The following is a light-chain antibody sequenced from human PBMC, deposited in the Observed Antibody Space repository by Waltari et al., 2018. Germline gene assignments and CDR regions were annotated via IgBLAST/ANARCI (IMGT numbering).Light chain of an antibody. CDR2: YKSDSDK. Sequence: QAVLTQPSSLSASPGASASLTCTLRSDINIGAYRIYWYQQKPGSPPQYLLRYKSDSDKPQGSGVPSRFSGSKDASANAGILLISGLQSEDEADYYCMIWHSSAWVFGGGTKLTVL. V-gene: IGLV5-45*03. J-gene: IGLJ3*02. CDR3: MIWHSSAWV. CDR1: SDINIGAYR.